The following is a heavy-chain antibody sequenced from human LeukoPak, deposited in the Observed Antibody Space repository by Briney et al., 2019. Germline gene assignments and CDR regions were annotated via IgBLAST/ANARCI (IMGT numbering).Heavy chain of an antibody. CDR3: ARDRDIAAAGTEGWFDP. J-gene: IGHJ5*02. V-gene: IGHV1-2*02. CDR2: INPNSCGT. Sequence: ASVKVSCKASGYTFTGYYMHWVRQAPGQGLEWMGCINPNSCGTNYAQKFQDRVTMTRDTPISTAYMELSRLRSDDTAVYYCARDRDIAAAGTEGWFDPWGQGTLVTVSS. CDR1: GYTFTGYY. D-gene: IGHD6-13*01.